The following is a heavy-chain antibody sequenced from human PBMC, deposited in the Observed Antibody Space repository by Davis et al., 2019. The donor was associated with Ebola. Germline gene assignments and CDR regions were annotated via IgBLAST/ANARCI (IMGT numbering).Heavy chain of an antibody. Sequence: GESLKISCAASGFTFSDYYMSWIRQAPGKGLEWVSYISSSGSTIYYADSVKGRFTISRDNAKNSLYLQMNSLRAEDTAVYYCAGLIAAALDYWGQGTLVTVSS. CDR1: GFTFSDYY. D-gene: IGHD6-13*01. CDR3: AGLIAAALDY. CDR2: ISSSGSTI. J-gene: IGHJ4*02. V-gene: IGHV3-11*01.